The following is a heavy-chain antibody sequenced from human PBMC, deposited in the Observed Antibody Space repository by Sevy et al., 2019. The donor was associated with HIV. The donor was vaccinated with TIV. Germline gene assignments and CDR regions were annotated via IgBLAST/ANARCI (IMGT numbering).Heavy chain of an antibody. D-gene: IGHD6-19*01. CDR2: IYSGGST. V-gene: IGHV3-53*01. Sequence: GGSLSLSCAASGFTVSSNYMSWVRQAQGKGLGWVSVIYSGGSTYYADSVKGRFTISRDNSKNTLSLQMNSLRAEDTAVYYCARGLGCSSGWYYYYGMDVWGQGTTVTVSS. CDR3: ARGLGCSSGWYYYYGMDV. J-gene: IGHJ6*02. CDR1: GFTVSSNY.